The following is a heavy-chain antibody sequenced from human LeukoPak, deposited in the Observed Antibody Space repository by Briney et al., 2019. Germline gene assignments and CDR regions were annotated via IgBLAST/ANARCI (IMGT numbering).Heavy chain of an antibody. Sequence: SETLSLTCTVSGGSISSGGYYWSWIRQHPGKGLEWIGYIYYSGSTYHNPSLKSRVTISVDTSKNQFSLKLSSVTAADTAVYYCARRSNMVRGFWFDPWGQGTLVTVSS. V-gene: IGHV4-31*03. CDR2: IYYSGST. CDR3: ARRSNMVRGFWFDP. J-gene: IGHJ5*02. CDR1: GGSISSGGYY. D-gene: IGHD3-10*01.